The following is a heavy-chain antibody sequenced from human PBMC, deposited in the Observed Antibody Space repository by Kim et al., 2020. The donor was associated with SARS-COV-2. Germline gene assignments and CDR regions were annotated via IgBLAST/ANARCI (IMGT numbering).Heavy chain of an antibody. Sequence: EQKFQGRVTMTEDTSTDTAYMELSSLRSEDTAVYYCATSPSIVAASWFDPWGQGTLVTVSS. CDR3: ATSPSIVAASWFDP. J-gene: IGHJ5*02. V-gene: IGHV1-24*01. D-gene: IGHD6-13*01.